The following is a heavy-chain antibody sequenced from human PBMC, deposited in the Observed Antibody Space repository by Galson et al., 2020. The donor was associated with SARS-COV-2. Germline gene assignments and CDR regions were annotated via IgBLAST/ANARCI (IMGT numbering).Heavy chain of an antibody. V-gene: IGHV4-38-2*01. D-gene: IGHD3-22*01. J-gene: IGHJ2*01. Sequence: SQTLSLTCAVSGYSITSDFYSGWIRQPPGQGLEWIGNIYHSGSTYYNPSLKSRVTIPIDKTKNQFSLKLSSVTAADTAVYYCARPSSSGYYSVWYFDLWGRGTLVTVSS. CDR1: GYSITSDFY. CDR2: IYHSGST. CDR3: ARPSSSGYYSVWYFDL.